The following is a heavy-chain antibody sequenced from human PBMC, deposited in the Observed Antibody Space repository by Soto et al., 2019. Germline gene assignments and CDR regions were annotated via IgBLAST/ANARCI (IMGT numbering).Heavy chain of an antibody. Sequence: QVQLQESGPGLVKASQTLSLTCTVSGGSISSGGYYWSWIRQHPGKGLECIGYIYNSGSTYYNPCLNVLVTISAYTSKIQFSLKLSSVTASDTAVYYCARDPAPWGQGTLVTVSS. CDR2: IYNSGST. CDR1: GGSISSGGYY. V-gene: IGHV4-31*01. J-gene: IGHJ5*02. CDR3: ARDPAP.